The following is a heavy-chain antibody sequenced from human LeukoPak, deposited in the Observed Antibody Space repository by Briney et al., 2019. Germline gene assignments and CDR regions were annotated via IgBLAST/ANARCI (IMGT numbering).Heavy chain of an antibody. CDR2: IWSHGNTK. CDR3: ARDDDYDDHNTFDM. D-gene: IGHD4-17*01. J-gene: IGHJ3*02. CDR1: GFVFSTYG. V-gene: IGHV3-33*01. Sequence: PGMSLRLSCAASGFVFSTYGMHWVRQAPGKGLEWVAVIWSHGNTKKYADSVTGRFTISRDNSKNTLYLEMNTLRAEDTAVYYCARDDDYDDHNTFDMWGHGTMVTVSS.